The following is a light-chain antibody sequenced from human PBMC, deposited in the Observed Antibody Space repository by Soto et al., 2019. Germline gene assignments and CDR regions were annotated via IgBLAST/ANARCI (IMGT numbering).Light chain of an antibody. CDR3: SSYTSSRTLYV. J-gene: IGLJ1*01. CDR2: EVS. V-gene: IGLV2-14*01. CDR1: SSDIGGYNY. Sequence: PSAVSGSPEHSITISCAVTSSDIGGYNYVSWYQQHPCKAPKVMIYEVSNRPSGVSNRFSGSKSGNKASLTISGLQAEDEDDYSCSSYTSSRTLYVFGSGTKVTVL.